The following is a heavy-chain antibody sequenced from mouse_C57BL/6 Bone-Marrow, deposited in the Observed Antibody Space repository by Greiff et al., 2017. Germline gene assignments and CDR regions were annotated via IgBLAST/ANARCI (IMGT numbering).Heavy chain of an antibody. CDR3: ARLTGYCDY. CDR2: IWTGGGT. J-gene: IGHJ2*01. CDR1: GFSLTSYA. V-gene: IGHV2-9-1*01. D-gene: IGHD4-1*01. Sequence: VQLVESGPGLVAPSQSLSITCTVSGFSLTSYAISWVRQPPGKGLEWLGVIWTGGGTNYNSGLKSMLSISKDNSKSQVFLKMNKLQTVDTARYYCARLTGYCDYWGQGTTLTVSS.